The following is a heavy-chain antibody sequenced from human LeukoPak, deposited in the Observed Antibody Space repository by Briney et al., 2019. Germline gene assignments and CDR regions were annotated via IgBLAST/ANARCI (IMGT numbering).Heavy chain of an antibody. CDR1: GGTFSSYA. J-gene: IGHJ4*02. CDR3: ARERVGSRYFDY. D-gene: IGHD3-10*01. Sequence: VASVKVSCTASGGTFSSYAISWVRQAPGQGLEWMGRIIPILGIANYAQKFQGRVTITADKSTSTAYMELSSLRSEDTAVYYCARERVGSRYFDYWGQGTLVTVSS. V-gene: IGHV1-69*04. CDR2: IIPILGIA.